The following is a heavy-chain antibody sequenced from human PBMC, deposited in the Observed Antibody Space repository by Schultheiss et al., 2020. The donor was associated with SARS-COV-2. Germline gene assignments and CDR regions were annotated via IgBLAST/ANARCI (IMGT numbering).Heavy chain of an antibody. CDR3: TRRTSSSVY. J-gene: IGHJ1*01. CDR2: IYYSGST. D-gene: IGHD6-6*01. Sequence: SQTLSLTCAVYGGSFSGYYWGWIRQPPGKGLEWIGSIYYSGSTYYNPSLKSRVIISVETSKNQFSLRLSSVTAADTAVYYCTRRTSSSVYWGQGTLVTVSS. V-gene: IGHV4-39*01. CDR1: GGSFSGYY.